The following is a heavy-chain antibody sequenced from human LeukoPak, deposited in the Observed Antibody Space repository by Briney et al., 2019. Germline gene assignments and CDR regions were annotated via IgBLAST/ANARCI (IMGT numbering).Heavy chain of an antibody. CDR1: GYTFTGYY. Sequence: GASVKVSCKASGYTFTGYYMHWVRQAPGQGLEWMGWINPNSGGTNYAQKFQGRVTMTRDTSISTAYMELSSLRSGDTAVYYCASHDSNGYIFDYWGQGTLVTVSS. J-gene: IGHJ4*02. CDR2: INPNSGGT. D-gene: IGHD3-22*01. CDR3: ASHDSNGYIFDY. V-gene: IGHV1-2*02.